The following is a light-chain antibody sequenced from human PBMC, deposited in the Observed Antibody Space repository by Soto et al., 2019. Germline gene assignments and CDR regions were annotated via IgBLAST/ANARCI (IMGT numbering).Light chain of an antibody. Sequence: QSVLTKPPSVSGAPGQRVTISCTGSSSNIGATYHVHWYQQLPGTAPKLLIYGNSNRPSGVPDRFSGSKSGTSASLAITGLQAEDEADYYCQSYDSSRSGSVFGGGTKVTVL. CDR1: SSNIGATYH. V-gene: IGLV1-40*01. CDR3: QSYDSSRSGSV. J-gene: IGLJ3*02. CDR2: GNS.